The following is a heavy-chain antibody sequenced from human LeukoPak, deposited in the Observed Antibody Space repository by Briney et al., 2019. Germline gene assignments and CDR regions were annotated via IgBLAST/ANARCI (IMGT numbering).Heavy chain of an antibody. V-gene: IGHV1-46*01. CDR1: GYTFTSYY. CDR3: ARDMGGYYYYYYMDV. CDR2: INPSGGST. Sequence: ASVKVSCKASGYTFTSYYMHWVRQAPGQGLEWMGIINPSGGSTSYAQKFQGRVTMTRDMSTSTVYMELSSLRSEDTAVYYCARDMGGYYYYYYMDVWGKGTTVTISS. D-gene: IGHD3-10*01. J-gene: IGHJ6*03.